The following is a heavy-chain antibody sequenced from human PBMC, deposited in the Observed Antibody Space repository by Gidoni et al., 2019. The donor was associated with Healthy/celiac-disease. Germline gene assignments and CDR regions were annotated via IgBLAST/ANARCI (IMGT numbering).Heavy chain of an antibody. D-gene: IGHD3-22*01. V-gene: IGHV5-10-1*03. CDR3: ARHLAGYDSSGHFDY. Sequence: EVQLVQSGAEVKKPGESLRISCKGSGSSFTSYWLSWVRQMPGKGLEWMGRIDPSDSYTNYSPSFQGNVTISADKSISTAYLQWSSLKASDTAMYDCARHLAGYDSSGHFDYWGQGTLVTVSS. J-gene: IGHJ4*02. CDR2: IDPSDSYT. CDR1: GSSFTSYW.